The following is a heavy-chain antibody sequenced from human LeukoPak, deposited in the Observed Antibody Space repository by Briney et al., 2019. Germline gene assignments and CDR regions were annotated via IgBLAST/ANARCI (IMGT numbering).Heavy chain of an antibody. V-gene: IGHV4-34*01. CDR1: GGSFSGYY. Sequence: SSETLSLTCAVYGGSFSGYYWSWIRQPPGKGLEWIGEINHSGSTNYNPSLKSRVTISVDTSKNQFSLKLSSVTAADTAVYYCARGRTRYCSGGSCYLWFDPWGQGTLVTVSS. CDR2: INHSGST. D-gene: IGHD2-15*01. J-gene: IGHJ5*02. CDR3: ARGRTRYCSGGSCYLWFDP.